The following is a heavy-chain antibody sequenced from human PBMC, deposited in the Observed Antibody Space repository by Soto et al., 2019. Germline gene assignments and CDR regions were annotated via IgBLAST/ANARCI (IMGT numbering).Heavy chain of an antibody. V-gene: IGHV3-21*01. CDR2: ISSSSSYI. CDR3: ARDSVEVSYYYDSSGYPDALDY. Sequence: GGSLRLSCAASGFTFSSYSMNWVRQAPGKGLEWVSSISSSSSYIYYADSVKGRFTISRDNAKNSLYLQVNSLRAEDTAVYYCARDSVEVSYYYDSSGYPDALDYWGQGTLVTVSS. D-gene: IGHD3-22*01. CDR1: GFTFSSYS. J-gene: IGHJ4*02.